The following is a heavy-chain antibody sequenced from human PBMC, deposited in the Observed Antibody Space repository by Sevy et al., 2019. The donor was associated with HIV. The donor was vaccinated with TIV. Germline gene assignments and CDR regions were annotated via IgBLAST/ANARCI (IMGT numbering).Heavy chain of an antibody. D-gene: IGHD3-22*01. CDR2: FDPEDGER. V-gene: IGHV1-24*01. J-gene: IGHJ4*02. CDR3: AKSREFYDDNSGYFDY. CDR1: GYTLIDLS. Sequence: ASVKVSCKVSGYTLIDLSMHWVRQAPGKGLEWMGRFDPEDGERIYAQKFQGRVTITEDTSTDTAYLELGSLGSEDTAVYYCAKSREFYDDNSGYFDYWGQGTLVTVSS.